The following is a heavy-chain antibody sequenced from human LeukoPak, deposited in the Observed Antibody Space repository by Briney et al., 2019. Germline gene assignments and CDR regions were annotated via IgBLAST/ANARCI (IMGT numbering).Heavy chain of an antibody. CDR3: ARGRATLSSSWYAVDYYYMDV. CDR2: ISSSGSTI. D-gene: IGHD6-13*01. CDR1: GFTFSDYY. Sequence: GGSLRLSCAASGFTFSDYYMSWIRQAPGKGLEWVSYISSSGSTIYYADSVKGRFTISRDNAKNSLYLQMNSLRAEDTAVYYCARGRATLSSSWYAVDYYYMDVWGKGTTVTVSS. V-gene: IGHV3-11*04. J-gene: IGHJ6*03.